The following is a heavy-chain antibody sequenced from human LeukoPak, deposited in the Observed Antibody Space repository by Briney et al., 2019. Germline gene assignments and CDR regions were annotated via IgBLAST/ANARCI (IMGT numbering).Heavy chain of an antibody. J-gene: IGHJ4*02. CDR2: IYSSGNT. CDR1: VASITSSNYY. V-gene: IGHV4-39*01. CDR3: AKGNGYGLIDY. Sequence: SDTLSLTCAVSVASITSSNYYWGWVRQSPGKGLEWIGNIYSSGNTYYNASLKSRVTMYIDTSKNQFFLKLSSVTAADTAMYYCAKGNGYGLIDYWGQGTLVTVSS. D-gene: IGHD2-8*01.